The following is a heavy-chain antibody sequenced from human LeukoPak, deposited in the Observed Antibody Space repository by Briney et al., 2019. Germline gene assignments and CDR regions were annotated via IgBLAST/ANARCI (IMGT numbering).Heavy chain of an antibody. CDR2: ISSSSSYI. V-gene: IGHV3-11*05. J-gene: IGHJ4*02. Sequence: PGGSLRLSCAASGFTFSDYYMSWIRQAPGKGLEWVSYISSSSSYIYYADSVKGRFTISRDNAKNSLYLQMNTLRPEDTALYYCAKGTQRGNSGWGYFFDQWGQGTLVTVSS. CDR1: GFTFSDYY. D-gene: IGHD6-19*01. CDR3: AKGTQRGNSGWGYFFDQ.